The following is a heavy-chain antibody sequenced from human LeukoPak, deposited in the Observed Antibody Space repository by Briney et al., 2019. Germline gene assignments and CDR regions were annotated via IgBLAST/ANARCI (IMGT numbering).Heavy chain of an antibody. V-gene: IGHV4-39*01. J-gene: IGHJ4*02. CDR1: GGSISSSSYY. CDR2: IYYSGST. CDR3: ARHSTVTFYFDY. D-gene: IGHD4-23*01. Sequence: PSETLSLTCTVSGGSISSSSYYWGWIRPPPGKGLEWIGSIYYSGSTYYNPSLKSRVTISVDTSKNQFSLRLSSVTAADTAVYYCARHSTVTFYFDYWGQGTLVTVSS.